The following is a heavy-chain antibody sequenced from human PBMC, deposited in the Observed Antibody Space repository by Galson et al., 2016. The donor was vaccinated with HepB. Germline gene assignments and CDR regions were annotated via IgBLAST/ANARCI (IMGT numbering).Heavy chain of an antibody. CDR2: IYPGDSDT. Sequence: QSGAEVKKPGESLRISCQGSGYRFTSSWIGWVRQMPGKGLEWMGHIYPGDSDTRYSPSFQGQVTISADKSISTAYLQWSSLKAPDTAVYYCARTGGGGHSYQYMDVWGKGTTVTVAS. J-gene: IGHJ6*03. D-gene: IGHD3-10*01. CDR1: GYRFTSSW. CDR3: ARTGGGGHSYQYMDV. V-gene: IGHV5-51*01.